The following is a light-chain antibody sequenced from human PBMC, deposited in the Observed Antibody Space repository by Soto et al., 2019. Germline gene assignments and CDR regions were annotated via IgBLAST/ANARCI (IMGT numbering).Light chain of an antibody. CDR3: QTWGTGIGV. CDR1: SGHSSYA. J-gene: IGLJ3*02. V-gene: IGLV4-69*01. Sequence: QPVLTQSPSASASLGASVKLTCTLSSGHSSYAIAWHQQQPERGPRYLMRLNSDGSHTKGDGIPDRFSGSSSGAERYLTLSSLQSEDEADYYCQTWGTGIGVFGGGTQLTVL. CDR2: LNSDGSH.